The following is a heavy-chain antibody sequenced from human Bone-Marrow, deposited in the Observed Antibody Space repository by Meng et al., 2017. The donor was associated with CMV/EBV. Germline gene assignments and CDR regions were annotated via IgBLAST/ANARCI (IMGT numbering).Heavy chain of an antibody. V-gene: IGHV3-43*01. CDR2: ISWDGGST. CDR3: AKGRYYYGMDV. J-gene: IGHJ6*02. CDR1: GFTFTDYF. Sequence: GESLKISCAASGFTFTDYFMTWVRQAPGKGLEWVSLISWDGGSTYYADSVKGRFTISRDNSKNSLYLQMNSLRTEDTALYYCAKGRYYYGMDVWGQGTTVTVSS.